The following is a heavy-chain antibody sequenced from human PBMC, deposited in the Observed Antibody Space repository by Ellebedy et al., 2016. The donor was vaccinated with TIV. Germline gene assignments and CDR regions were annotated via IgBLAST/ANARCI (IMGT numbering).Heavy chain of an antibody. CDR3: AKADSGRFVKHVSWFDP. V-gene: IGHV3-23*01. D-gene: IGHD1-26*01. Sequence: GGSLRLSCAASGFTFSSYAMSWVRQAPGKGLEWVSGISGSGGSTHYADSVKGRFTISRDNSKNTLYLQMNSLRAEDTAVYYCAKADSGRFVKHVSWFDPWGQGTLVTVSS. CDR2: ISGSGGST. J-gene: IGHJ5*02. CDR1: GFTFSSYA.